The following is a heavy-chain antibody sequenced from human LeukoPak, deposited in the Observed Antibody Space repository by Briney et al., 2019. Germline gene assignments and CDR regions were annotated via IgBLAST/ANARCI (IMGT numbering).Heavy chain of an antibody. CDR1: GFTFSSYS. D-gene: IGHD6-19*01. CDR3: ARDLGSGWQYYFDY. CDR2: ISSSSSYI. V-gene: IGHV3-21*01. J-gene: IGHJ4*02. Sequence: VGSLRLSCAASGFTFSSYSMNWVRQAPGKGLEWVSSISSSSSYIYYADSVKGRFTISRDNAKNSLYLQMNSLRAEDTAVYYCARDLGSGWQYYFDYWGQGTLVTVSS.